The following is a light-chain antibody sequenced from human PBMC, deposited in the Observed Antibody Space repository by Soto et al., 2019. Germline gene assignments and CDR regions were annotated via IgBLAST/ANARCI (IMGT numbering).Light chain of an antibody. CDR1: QSISTW. CDR3: QQVKTYPRT. V-gene: IGKV1-5*01. Sequence: DIQMTQSPSTLSASVGDRVTITCRASQSISTWVAWYQQKPGKPPKLLIYEESTLHSGVPSRFSGRKSGTQFTLTIESLQPEDFATYYCQQVKTYPRTFGGGTKVDIK. J-gene: IGKJ4*01. CDR2: EES.